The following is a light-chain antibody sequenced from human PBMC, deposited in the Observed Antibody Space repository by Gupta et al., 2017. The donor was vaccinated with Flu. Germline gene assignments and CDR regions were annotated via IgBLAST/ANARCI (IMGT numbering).Light chain of an antibody. J-gene: IGKJ4*01. V-gene: IGKV4-1*01. CDR1: SSENKND. Sequence: SSENKNDLAWFQQKAGHHPKLLIDWASSRQSGGPDRFSGSGSGTEYTLTSSGLQAEDVGVYYCQQYYGAPVTFGGGTKVEIK. CDR3: QQYYGAPVT. CDR2: WAS.